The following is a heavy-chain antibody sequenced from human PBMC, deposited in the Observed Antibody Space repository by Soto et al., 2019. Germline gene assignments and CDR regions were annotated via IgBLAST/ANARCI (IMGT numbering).Heavy chain of an antibody. CDR1: GFTFSSYA. D-gene: IGHD1-1*01. V-gene: IGHV3-23*01. CDR2: ISGSGGST. Sequence: PGGSLRLSCAASGFTFSSYAMSWVRQAPGKGLEGVAAISGSGGSTYYADSVKGRFTISRDNSKNTLYLQMNSLRAEDTAVYYCAKLERLSYYGMDVWGQGTTVTVSS. CDR3: AKLERLSYYGMDV. J-gene: IGHJ6*02.